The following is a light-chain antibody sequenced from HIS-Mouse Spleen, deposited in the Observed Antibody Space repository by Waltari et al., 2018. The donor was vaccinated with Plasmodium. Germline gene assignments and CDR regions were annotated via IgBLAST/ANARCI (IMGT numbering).Light chain of an antibody. J-gene: IGKJ5*01. CDR2: GAS. CDR3: QQYGSSPIT. V-gene: IGKV3-20*01. Sequence: EIVLTHSPGTLSLSPGERATLSCSASQSVSSIYLAWYQQKPGQAPRLLILGASSRATGIPDRFSGSGSGTDFTLTISRLEPEDFAVYYCQQYGSSPITFGQGTRLEIK. CDR1: QSVSSIY.